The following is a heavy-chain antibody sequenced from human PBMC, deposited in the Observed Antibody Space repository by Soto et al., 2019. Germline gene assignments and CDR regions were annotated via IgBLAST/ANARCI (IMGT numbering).Heavy chain of an antibody. J-gene: IGHJ4*02. Sequence: ASVKVSCKASGYTFTSYRINWLRQSPGRGLEWMGWINPGNGNTKYSQQFQGRVIIDRDTSASTAYMELSSLRSEDTTVYYCARGGYFDSSNYLAYWGLGTLVTVSS. D-gene: IGHD3-22*01. CDR1: GYTFTSYR. V-gene: IGHV1-3*01. CDR2: INPGNGNT. CDR3: ARGGYFDSSNYLAY.